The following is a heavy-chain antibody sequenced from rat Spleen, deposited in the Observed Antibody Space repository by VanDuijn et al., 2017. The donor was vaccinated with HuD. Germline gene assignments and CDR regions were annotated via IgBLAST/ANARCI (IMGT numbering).Heavy chain of an antibody. Sequence: EVQLVESGGGLVQPGRSMKLSCAASGFTFSSFPMAWVRQTPKKGLEWVASISPSGSITNYRDSVKGRFTISRDSAKSTVYLQMDSLRSEDTATYYCGRHGRGKTTYYYVMDAWGQGTSVTVSS. CDR1: GFTFSSFP. CDR2: ISPSGSIT. V-gene: IGHV5-46*01. J-gene: IGHJ4*01. CDR3: GRHGRGKTTYYYVMDA. D-gene: IGHD4-5*01.